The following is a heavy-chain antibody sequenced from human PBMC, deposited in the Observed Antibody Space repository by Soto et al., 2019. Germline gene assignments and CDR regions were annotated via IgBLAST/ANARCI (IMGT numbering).Heavy chain of an antibody. J-gene: IGHJ6*02. CDR2: ISYDGSNK. V-gene: IGHV3-30*18. CDR1: GFTFSSYG. Sequence: GGSLRLSCAASGFTFSSYGMHWVRQAPGKGLEWVAVISYDGSNKYYADSVKGRFTISRDNSKNTLYLQMNSLRAEDTAVYYCAKEVYSRSWINYYYGMDVWGQGTTVTVSS. D-gene: IGHD6-13*01. CDR3: AKEVYSRSWINYYYGMDV.